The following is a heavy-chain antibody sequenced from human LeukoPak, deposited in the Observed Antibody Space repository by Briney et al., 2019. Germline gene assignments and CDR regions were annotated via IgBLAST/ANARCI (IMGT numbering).Heavy chain of an antibody. CDR1: GFTFSSYW. J-gene: IGHJ4*02. D-gene: IGHD1-26*01. CDR2: IKQDAREK. V-gene: IGHV3-7*01. Sequence: GGSLRLSCAASGFTFSSYWMHWVRQAPGKGLEWVANIKQDAREKYYVDSVKGRFTISRDNAKNSLFLQMNTLRAEDTAVYYCARGEGLGTTNGGYYFAYWGQGSLVIVSS. CDR3: ARGEGLGTTNGGYYFAY.